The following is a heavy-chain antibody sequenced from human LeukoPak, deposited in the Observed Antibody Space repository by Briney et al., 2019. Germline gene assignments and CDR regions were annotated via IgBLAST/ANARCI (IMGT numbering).Heavy chain of an antibody. CDR2: ISSSGDT. Sequence: PSETLSLTCTVSGGSISSYYWTWIRQPPGKGLEWIGFISSSGDTNYNPSLKSRVTISIDTSKNQFSLKMSSATTADTAVYYCARDLDGVALDQWGQGTLVTVSS. V-gene: IGHV4-59*01. CDR1: GGSISSYY. CDR3: ARDLDGVALDQ. J-gene: IGHJ4*02. D-gene: IGHD4-17*01.